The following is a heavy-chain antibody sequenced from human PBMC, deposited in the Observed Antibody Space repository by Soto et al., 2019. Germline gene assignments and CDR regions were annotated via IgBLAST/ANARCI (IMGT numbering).Heavy chain of an antibody. D-gene: IGHD3-10*01. CDR2: MNPNSGNT. CDR3: AGGPRPMVRGVDWFDS. J-gene: IGHJ5*01. Sequence: QVQLVQSGAEVKKPGASVKVSCKASGYTFTSYDINWVRQATGQGLEWMGWMNPNSGNTGYAQKFQGRVTMTRNTSISTAYMELSSLRSEDTAVYYCAGGPRPMVRGVDWFDSWGQGTLVTVSS. CDR1: GYTFTSYD. V-gene: IGHV1-8*01.